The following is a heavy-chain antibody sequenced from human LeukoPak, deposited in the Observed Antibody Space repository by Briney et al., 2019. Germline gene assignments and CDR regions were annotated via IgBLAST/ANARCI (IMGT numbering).Heavy chain of an antibody. CDR1: GGSSSGYY. J-gene: IGHJ4*02. V-gene: IGHV4-34*01. Sequence: SETLSLTCAVYGGSSSGYYGSWIRQPPGKGLEWIGEINHSGSTNYNPSLKSRVTMSVDTSKNQFSLKLSSVTAADTAVYYCARGHSGWYRARFGYWGQGTLVTVSS. D-gene: IGHD6-19*01. CDR3: ARGHSGWYRARFGY. CDR2: INHSGST.